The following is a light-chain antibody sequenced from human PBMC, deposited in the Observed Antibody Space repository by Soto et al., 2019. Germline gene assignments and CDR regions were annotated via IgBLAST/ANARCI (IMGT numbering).Light chain of an antibody. CDR3: EQYGSSPPT. CDR1: QTVSSSF. Sequence: EIVLTQSPGTLSLSPGERATLSCRASQTVSSSFLAWYQQKPGQAPRLLIYGASYRASGIPDRFSGSGSGTDFTPIITSLEPEDFAVYYCEQYGSSPPTFGQGTKVDIK. CDR2: GAS. J-gene: IGKJ1*01. V-gene: IGKV3-20*01.